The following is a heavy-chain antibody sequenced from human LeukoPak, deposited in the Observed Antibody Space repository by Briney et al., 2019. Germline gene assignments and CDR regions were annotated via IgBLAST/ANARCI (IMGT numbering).Heavy chain of an antibody. V-gene: IGHV3-30*18. Sequence: PGRSLRLSCAASGFSFSNYGFHWVRQAPGKGLEWVAVMSHGGSNKYYAGSVKGRFTISRDNSKNTLYLQMNSLRPEDTALYYCAKDRQELLGSDYFYYMDVWGKGTTVTVSS. D-gene: IGHD1-7*01. CDR3: AKDRQELLGSDYFYYMDV. J-gene: IGHJ6*03. CDR1: GFSFSNYG. CDR2: MSHGGSNK.